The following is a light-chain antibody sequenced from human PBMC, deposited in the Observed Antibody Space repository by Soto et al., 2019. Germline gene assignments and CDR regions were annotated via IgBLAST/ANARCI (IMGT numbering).Light chain of an antibody. Sequence: DNQMTQSPSTLSASVGDRVTITCRASQSISSWLAWYQQKPGKAPKLLIYKASSLESGVPSRFSGSGSGTEFTLTISSLQPDDFATYYCQQYNSYSALTCGGGTKGDIK. J-gene: IGKJ4*01. CDR3: QQYNSYSALT. CDR1: QSISSW. V-gene: IGKV1-5*03. CDR2: KAS.